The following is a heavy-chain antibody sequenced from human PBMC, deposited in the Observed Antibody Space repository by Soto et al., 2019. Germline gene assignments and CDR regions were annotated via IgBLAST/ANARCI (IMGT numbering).Heavy chain of an antibody. CDR2: ISWNSGSI. V-gene: IGHV3-9*01. D-gene: IGHD1-26*01. Sequence: ALLVPWAASGFTFDDYGMHWVRQAPGKGLDWVSGISWNSGSIGYADSVNGRFTISIDNAKNSLYLQMNSLRAEDTSLYYCARKFKWAVDSWGQGAMVTVSS. CDR1: GFTFDDYG. J-gene: IGHJ4*02. CDR3: ARKFKWAVDS.